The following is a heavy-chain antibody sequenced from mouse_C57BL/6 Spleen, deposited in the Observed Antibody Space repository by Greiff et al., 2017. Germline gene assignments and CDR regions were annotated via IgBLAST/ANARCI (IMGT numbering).Heavy chain of an antibody. CDR3: GYSNYVFYLDY. V-gene: IGHV1-59*01. CDR1: GYTFTSYW. CDR2: IDPSDSYT. J-gene: IGHJ2*01. Sequence: QVQLQQPGAELVRPGTSVKLSCKASGYTFTSYWMHWVKQRPGQGLEWIGVIDPSDSYTNYNQKFKGKATLTVDTSSSTAYMQLSSLTSEDSAVYYCGYSNYVFYLDYWGQGTTLTVSS. D-gene: IGHD2-5*01.